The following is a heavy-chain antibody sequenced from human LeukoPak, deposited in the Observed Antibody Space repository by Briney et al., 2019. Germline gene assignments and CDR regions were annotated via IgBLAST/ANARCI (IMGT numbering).Heavy chain of an antibody. CDR2: ISGSGSNT. Sequence: GGPLRLSCAASGFPFSSHAKIWVRQPPGKGLVWVTGISGSGSNTYYADSVKGRFTISRDSSKNTLYLEMDSLRAEDTAVYYCAKDGLCQYTYGSDYWGQGTLVTVSS. D-gene: IGHD5-18*01. CDR1: GFPFSSHA. CDR3: AKDGLCQYTYGSDY. J-gene: IGHJ4*02. V-gene: IGHV3-23*01.